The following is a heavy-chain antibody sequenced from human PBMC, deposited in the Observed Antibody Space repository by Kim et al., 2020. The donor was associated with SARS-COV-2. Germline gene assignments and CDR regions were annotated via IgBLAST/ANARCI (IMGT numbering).Heavy chain of an antibody. CDR1: GYTFTNYA. CDR2: INTDTGNP. J-gene: IGHJ4*02. CDR3: ARVIWGCYRYTDS. V-gene: IGHV7-4-1*02. Sequence: ASVKVSCKASGYTFTNYATSWVLQAPGQGLEWMGWINTDTGNPTYAQAFTGRFVFSVDTSASTTYLQISSLKAEDTALYYGARVIWGCYRYTDSWGQGTL. D-gene: IGHD3-16*02.